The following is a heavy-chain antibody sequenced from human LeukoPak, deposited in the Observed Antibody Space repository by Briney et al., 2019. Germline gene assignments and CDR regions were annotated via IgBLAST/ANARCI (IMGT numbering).Heavy chain of an antibody. CDR1: GGTFSSYA. CDR3: VVPAAISSGWFDP. CDR2: IIPIFGTA. V-gene: IGHV1-69*05. Sequence: ASVKVSRKASGGTFSSYAISWVRQAPGQGLEWMGGIIPIFGTANYAQKFQGRVTITTDESTSTAYMELSSLRSEDTAVYYCVVPAAISSGWFDPWGQGTLVTVSS. D-gene: IGHD2-2*01. J-gene: IGHJ5*02.